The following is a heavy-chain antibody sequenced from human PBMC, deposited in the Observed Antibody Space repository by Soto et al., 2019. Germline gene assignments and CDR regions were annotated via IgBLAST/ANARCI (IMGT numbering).Heavy chain of an antibody. CDR1: GGSFSGYY. V-gene: IGHV4-34*01. CDR3: ARHPLLLRRFDY. J-gene: IGHJ4*02. D-gene: IGHD3-22*01. Sequence: SETLSLTCAVYGGSFSGYYWSWIRQPPGKGLEWIGEINHSGSTNYNPSLKSRVTISVDTSKNQFSLKLSSVTAADTAVYYCARHPLLLRRFDYWGQGTLVTVSS. CDR2: INHSGST.